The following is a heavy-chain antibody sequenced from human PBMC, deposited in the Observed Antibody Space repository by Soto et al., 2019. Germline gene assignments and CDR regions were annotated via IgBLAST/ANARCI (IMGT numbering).Heavy chain of an antibody. CDR3: ARGQRFSDWFDP. CDR2: IYSSGNT. D-gene: IGHD3-3*01. V-gene: IGHV4-4*07. J-gene: IGHJ5*02. Sequence: SETLSLTCSVSGGTISGYYWTWIRQPAGKGLEWIGRIYSSGNTKHNPSLQSRVTMSLDTSNNQFSLRLTSVTAADTAVYYCARGQRFSDWFDPWGQGTLVTSPQ. CDR1: GGTISGYY.